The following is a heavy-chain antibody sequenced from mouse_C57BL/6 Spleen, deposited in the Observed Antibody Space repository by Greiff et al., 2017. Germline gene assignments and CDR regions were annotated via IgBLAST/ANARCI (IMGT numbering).Heavy chain of an antibody. CDR2: IYPGSGNT. Sequence: QVQLQQSGPELVKPGASVKISCKASGYTFTDYYINWVKQRPGQGLEWSGWIYPGSGNTKYNAKFKGKATLTVDTSSSTAYMQLSSLTSEDSAVYFCAREESYDYGSSPSWFAYWGQGTLVTVSA. D-gene: IGHD1-1*01. V-gene: IGHV1-84*01. CDR3: AREESYDYGSSPSWFAY. J-gene: IGHJ3*01. CDR1: GYTFTDYY.